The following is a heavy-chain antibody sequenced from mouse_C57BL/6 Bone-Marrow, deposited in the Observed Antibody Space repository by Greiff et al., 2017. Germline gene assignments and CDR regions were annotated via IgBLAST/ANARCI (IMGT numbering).Heavy chain of an antibody. CDR1: GFTFSDYG. D-gene: IGHD1-1*01. Sequence: DVKLVESGGGLVKPGGSLKLSCAASGFTFSDYGMHWVRQAPEKGLEWVATISSGGSYTYYPDSVQGRFTISRDNAKNTLYLQMSSLKSEDTAMYYCARRGYYGSSWYFDVWGTGTTVTVSS. J-gene: IGHJ1*03. CDR3: ARRGYYGSSWYFDV. V-gene: IGHV5-6*03. CDR2: ISSGGSYT.